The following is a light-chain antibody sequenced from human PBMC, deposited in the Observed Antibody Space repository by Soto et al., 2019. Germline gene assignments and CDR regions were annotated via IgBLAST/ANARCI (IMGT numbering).Light chain of an antibody. Sequence: ELLMTQSPATLAVSPGERSTLSCRASQTVSRNLAWYQQRPGQAPRLLIYDISNRAAGVPARFSGSGSETEFTLTIRSLQSEDFAVYFCQQYNNWPSFGQGTRLEIK. CDR2: DIS. CDR3: QQYNNWPS. J-gene: IGKJ5*01. V-gene: IGKV3-15*01. CDR1: QTVSRN.